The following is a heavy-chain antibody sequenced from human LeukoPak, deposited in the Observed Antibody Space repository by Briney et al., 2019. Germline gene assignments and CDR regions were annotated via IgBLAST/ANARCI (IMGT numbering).Heavy chain of an antibody. Sequence: PSETLSLTCTVSGGSISSYYWSWIRQPPGKGLEGIGYIYYSGSTNYNPSLKSRVTISIDTSKNQFSLKLSSVTAADTAVYYCARGSYYYDSSGQGVYFDYWGQGTLVTVSS. CDR2: IYYSGST. CDR3: ARGSYYYDSSGQGVYFDY. D-gene: IGHD3-22*01. V-gene: IGHV4-59*08. CDR1: GGSISSYY. J-gene: IGHJ4*02.